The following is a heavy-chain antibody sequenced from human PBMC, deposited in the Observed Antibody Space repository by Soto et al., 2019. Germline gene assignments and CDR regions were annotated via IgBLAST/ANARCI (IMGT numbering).Heavy chain of an antibody. Sequence: QVQLEQSGAEVKKPGSSVKVSCQTSGGTFNTYPISWMRPAPGQGLEWLGGIFPVFRIVTYVQQLQDRLYLSAEEATTRVYMALSTLQSADTAVYICARPHSRGRHYEFRSAPPASLYLYGLGVWGQGTTVIVSS. CDR1: GGTFNTYP. D-gene: IGHD3-3*01. CDR2: IFPVFRIV. J-gene: IGHJ6*02. V-gene: IGHV1-69*01. CDR3: ARPHSRGRHYEFRSAPPASLYLYGLGV.